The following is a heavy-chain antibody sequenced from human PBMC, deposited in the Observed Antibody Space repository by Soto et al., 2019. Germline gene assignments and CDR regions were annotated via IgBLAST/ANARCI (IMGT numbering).Heavy chain of an antibody. D-gene: IGHD3-22*01. CDR1: GFTFSSYS. CDR2: ISSSSSYI. J-gene: IGHJ6*04. CDR3: ARAYDSSGYYYYYGMDV. V-gene: IGHV3-21*01. Sequence: GGSLRLSCAASGFTFSSYSMNWVRQAPGKGLEWVSSISSSSSYIYYADSVKGRFTISRDNAKNSLYLQMNSLRAEDTAVYYCARAYDSSGYYYYYGMDVCGKGTTVTVSS.